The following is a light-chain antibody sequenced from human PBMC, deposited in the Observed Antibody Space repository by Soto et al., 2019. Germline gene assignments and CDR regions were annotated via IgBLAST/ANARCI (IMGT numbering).Light chain of an antibody. J-gene: IGKJ5*01. V-gene: IGKV3-11*01. Sequence: EIVLTQSPVTLSLSPGERATLSCRASQSVRTYLAWYQVKPGQAPRLLIYDASRRASGVPARFSGSGSGTDFTLTISXXXXXXFALYYCQQRNTWXPITFGQG. CDR1: QSVRTY. CDR3: QQRNTWXPIT. CDR2: DAS.